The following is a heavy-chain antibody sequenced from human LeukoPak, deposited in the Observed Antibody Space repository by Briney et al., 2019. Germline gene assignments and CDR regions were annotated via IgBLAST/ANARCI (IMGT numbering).Heavy chain of an antibody. D-gene: IGHD2-2*02. V-gene: IGHV4-34*01. CDR2: INHSGST. J-gene: IGHJ6*03. CDR3: ARSIVVVPAAIPRSIPTLLYYYYYMDV. Sequence: NPSETLSLTCAVYGGSFSGYYWSWIRQPPGKGLEWIGEINHSGSTNYNPSLKSRVTMSVDTSKNQFSLKLSSVTAADTAVYYCARSIVVVPAAIPRSIPTLLYYYYYMDVWGKGTTVTVSS. CDR1: GGSFSGYY.